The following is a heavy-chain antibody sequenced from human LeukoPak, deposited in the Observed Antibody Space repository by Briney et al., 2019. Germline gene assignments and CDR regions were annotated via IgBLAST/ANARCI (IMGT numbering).Heavy chain of an antibody. J-gene: IGHJ4*02. Sequence: PGGSLRLSCAASGFTLSRFSMNWVRQAPGKGLEWVSYISSSSSTIYYADSVKGRFTISRDNAKNSLYLQMNSLRDEDTAVYFCARPFYYDSSGPPNWGQGTLVTVSS. V-gene: IGHV3-48*02. CDR3: ARPFYYDSSGPPN. CDR1: GFTLSRFS. CDR2: ISSSSSTI. D-gene: IGHD3-22*01.